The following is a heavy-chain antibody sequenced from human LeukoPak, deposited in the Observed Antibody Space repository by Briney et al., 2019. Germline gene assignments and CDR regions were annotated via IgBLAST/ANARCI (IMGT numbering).Heavy chain of an antibody. J-gene: IGHJ4*02. V-gene: IGHV3-74*01. CDR3: ASSLSTVDY. CDR1: GFTFSSYW. D-gene: IGHD2/OR15-2a*01. Sequence: GGSLRLSCAASGFTFSSYWMHWVRKAPGKGLVWVSRISSDGSNTGYADSVKGRFTISRDNAKNTVYLQMNSLSAEVTAVYYCASSLSTVDYWGQGTLVAVSS. CDR2: ISSDGSNT.